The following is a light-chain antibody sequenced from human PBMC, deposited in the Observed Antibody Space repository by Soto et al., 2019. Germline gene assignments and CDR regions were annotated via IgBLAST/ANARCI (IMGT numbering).Light chain of an antibody. Sequence: QSALTQPRSVSGSPGQSVTISCTGTSSDVGGYNYVSWYQQHPGKAPKLMIYDVSKRPSGVPDRFSGSKSGNTASLTISGLQAEDEADYYRCSYAGSYTVVFGGGTQLTVL. V-gene: IGLV2-11*01. J-gene: IGLJ2*01. CDR2: DVS. CDR1: SSDVGGYNY. CDR3: CSYAGSYTVV.